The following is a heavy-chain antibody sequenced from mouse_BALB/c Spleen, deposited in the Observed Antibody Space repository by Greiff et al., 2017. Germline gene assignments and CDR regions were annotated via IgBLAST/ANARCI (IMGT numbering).Heavy chain of an antibody. CDR2: IDPANGNT. Sequence: VQLKESGAELVKPGASVKLSCTASGFNFKDTYMHWVKQRPEQGLEWIGRIDPANGNTKYDPKFQGKATITADTSTNTAYLQLSSLTSEDTAVYYCARWGLRRGFDYWGQGTTLTVSS. J-gene: IGHJ2*01. CDR1: GFNFKDTY. CDR3: ARWGLRRGFDY. V-gene: IGHV14-3*02.